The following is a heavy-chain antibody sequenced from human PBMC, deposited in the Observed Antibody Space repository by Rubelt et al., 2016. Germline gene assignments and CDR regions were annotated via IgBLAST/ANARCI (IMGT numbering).Heavy chain of an antibody. Sequence: VRLQESGPGLVKPSETLSLTCTVSGYSISSGFYWGWIRQSPGKGLEWIGAISYSGKTYYNPYLQSRLTISIDTSKNQFSLRLSSVTAADTAVYYCAGGYGFVPFESWGKGTPVTVSS. V-gene: IGHV4-38-2*02. J-gene: IGHJ4*02. CDR2: ISYSGKT. CDR1: GYSISSGFY. CDR3: AGGYGFVPFES. D-gene: IGHD5-18*01.